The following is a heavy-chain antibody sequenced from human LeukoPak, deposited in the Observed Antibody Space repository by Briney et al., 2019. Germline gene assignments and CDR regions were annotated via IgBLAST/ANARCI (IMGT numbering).Heavy chain of an antibody. Sequence: ASVKVSCKASGYSFTGYYMHWVRQAPGQGLEWMGWINPYSGGTNYAQKFQGRVTMTRDTSISTAYMELSRLRSDDTAVFYCVRDRTKYCSSTSCPLDYWGQGTLVTVSS. D-gene: IGHD2-2*01. V-gene: IGHV1-2*02. J-gene: IGHJ4*02. CDR3: VRDRTKYCSSTSCPLDY. CDR1: GYSFTGYY. CDR2: INPYSGGT.